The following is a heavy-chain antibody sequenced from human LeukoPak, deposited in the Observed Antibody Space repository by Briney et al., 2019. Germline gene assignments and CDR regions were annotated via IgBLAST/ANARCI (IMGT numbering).Heavy chain of an antibody. CDR1: GFTFSTFT. CDR2: ISSSDTFI. D-gene: IGHD6-13*01. CDR3: ARDAGPLFDP. Sequence: GGSLRLSCATSGFTFSTFTMNWIRQAPGKGLEWVSSISSSDTFIDYADSVKGRFTISRDNSKNSLYLQMNSLRAEDTAVYYCARDAGPLFDPWGQGTLVTVSS. J-gene: IGHJ5*02. V-gene: IGHV3-21*01.